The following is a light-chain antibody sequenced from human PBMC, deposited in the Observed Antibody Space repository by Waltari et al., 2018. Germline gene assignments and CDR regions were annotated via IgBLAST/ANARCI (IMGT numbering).Light chain of an antibody. CDR1: RSDVGFYNS. J-gene: IGLJ2*01. CDR2: DVS. CDR3: SSYTHSSVI. Sequence: QSALTQPRSVSGSPGQSVTLPCTGSRSDVGFYNSVSWYQQHPGKAPKFIIYDVSERPSGVPDRFSGSKSGNTASLTISGLQAEDEADYFCSSYTHSSVIFGGGAKLTVL. V-gene: IGLV2-11*01.